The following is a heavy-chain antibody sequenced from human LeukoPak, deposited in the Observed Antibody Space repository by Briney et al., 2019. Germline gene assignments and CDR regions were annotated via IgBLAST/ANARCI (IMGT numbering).Heavy chain of an antibody. Sequence: PSQTLSLTCAVSGGSISSGGYSWSWIRQPPGKGLEWIGYIYHSGSTYYNPSLKSRVTMSLDTSKNQFSLKLSSVTAADTAVYYCARNSRDGYSLLDFDYWGQGTLVAVSS. CDR2: IYHSGST. CDR3: ARNSRDGYSLLDFDY. V-gene: IGHV4-30-2*01. D-gene: IGHD5-24*01. CDR1: GGSISSGGYS. J-gene: IGHJ4*02.